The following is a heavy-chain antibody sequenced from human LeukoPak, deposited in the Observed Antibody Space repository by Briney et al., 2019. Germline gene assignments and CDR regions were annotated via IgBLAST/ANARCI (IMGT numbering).Heavy chain of an antibody. D-gene: IGHD6-19*01. CDR3: ARVSPVAGTFDY. V-gene: IGHV4-34*01. CDR2: INHSGST. Sequence: SETLSLTCAVYGGSFSGYYWSWIRQPPGKGLEWIGEINHSGSTNYNPSLKSRVTISVDTSKNQFSLKLSSVTAADTAVYYCARVSPVAGTFDYWGQGTLVTVSS. J-gene: IGHJ4*02. CDR1: GGSFSGYY.